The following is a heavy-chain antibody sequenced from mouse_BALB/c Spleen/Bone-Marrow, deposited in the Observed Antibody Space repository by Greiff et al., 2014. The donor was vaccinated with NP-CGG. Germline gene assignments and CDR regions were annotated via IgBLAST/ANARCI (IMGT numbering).Heavy chain of an antibody. Sequence: VQLQQSGAELVKPGASVKLSCTASGFNIKDTYMHWVKQRPGQGLEWIGRIDPANGNTKYGPKFQGKATITADTSSNTAYLQLSSLTSEDTAVYYCARYSYGSRGYYFDYWGQGTTLTVSS. J-gene: IGHJ2*01. D-gene: IGHD1-1*01. CDR3: ARYSYGSRGYYFDY. V-gene: IGHV14-3*02. CDR2: IDPANGNT. CDR1: GFNIKDTY.